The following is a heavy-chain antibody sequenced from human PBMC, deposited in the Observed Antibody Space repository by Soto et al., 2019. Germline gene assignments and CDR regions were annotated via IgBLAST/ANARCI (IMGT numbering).Heavy chain of an antibody. Sequence: EVQLVESGGGLVQPGGSLRLSCVASGFTVSSDFMSWVRQAPGKGLEWVSMIHDGDSTYYADPVKGRFTISRDTSKNTLYLKMNSLRAEDTAVYHCANRGYWGQGTLVTVSS. D-gene: IGHD2-15*01. J-gene: IGHJ4*02. V-gene: IGHV3-66*01. CDR2: IHDGDST. CDR3: ANRGY. CDR1: GFTVSSDF.